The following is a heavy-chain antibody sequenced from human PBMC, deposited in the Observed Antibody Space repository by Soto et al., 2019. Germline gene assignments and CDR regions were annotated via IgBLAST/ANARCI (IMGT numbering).Heavy chain of an antibody. J-gene: IGHJ6*01. CDR2: ISNDGIKK. D-gene: IGHD1-26*01. Sequence: ESGGGVVQPVGSLRLSCAASGFTFRSYGVHWVRQAPGKGLARVAVISNDGIKKNYGESAKGRFTISRDNSKYTLCLQMTSLRTEGTAVDYCSKSPPWVAKGGMHVWGQATTVTVS. V-gene: IGHV3-30*18. CDR1: GFTFRSYG. CDR3: SKSPPWVAKGGMHV.